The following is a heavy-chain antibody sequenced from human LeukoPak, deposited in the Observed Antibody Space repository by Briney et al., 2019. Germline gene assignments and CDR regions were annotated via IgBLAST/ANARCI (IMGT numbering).Heavy chain of an antibody. CDR3: AKRLGGTCSGRLFDY. CDR1: GFTFSSYA. V-gene: IGHV3-23*01. CDR2: ISGSGGST. Sequence: GGSLRLACAASGFTFSSYAMSWVRQAPGKGLEWVSAISGSGGSTYYADSVKGRFTISRDNSKNTLYLQMNSLRAEDTAVYYCAKRLGGTCSGRLFDYWGQGTLVTVSS. D-gene: IGHD1-26*01. J-gene: IGHJ4*02.